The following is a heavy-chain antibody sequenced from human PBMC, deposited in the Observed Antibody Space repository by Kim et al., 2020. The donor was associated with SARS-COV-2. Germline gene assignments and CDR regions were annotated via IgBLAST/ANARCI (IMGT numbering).Heavy chain of an antibody. CDR3: ARDPSVGDSSGYYYVLVEPASI. V-gene: IGHV1-2*06. CDR2: INPNSGGT. CDR1: GYTFTGYY. D-gene: IGHD3-22*01. J-gene: IGHJ4*02. Sequence: ASVKVSCKASGYTFTGYYMHWVRQAPGQGLEWMGRINPNSGGTNYAQKFQGRVTMTRDTSISTAYMELSRLRSDDTAVYYCARDPSVGDSSGYYYVLVEPASIWGQGTLVTVSS.